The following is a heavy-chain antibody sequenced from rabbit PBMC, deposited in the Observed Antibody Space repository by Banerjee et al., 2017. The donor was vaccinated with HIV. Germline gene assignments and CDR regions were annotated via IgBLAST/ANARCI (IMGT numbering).Heavy chain of an antibody. CDR3: ARDRSGNSGLYFNL. J-gene: IGHJ4*01. Sequence: QEQLEESGGDLVKPGASLTLTCTASGVDLSGYYDMCWVRQAPGKGLEWIGCIYTGSGSTYYASWAKGRFTITRASSTTVTLQLNSLAAADTATYFCARDRSGNSGLYFNLWGPGTLVTVS. CDR1: GVDLSGYYD. D-gene: IGHD1-1*01. V-gene: IGHV1S45*01. CDR2: IYTGSGST.